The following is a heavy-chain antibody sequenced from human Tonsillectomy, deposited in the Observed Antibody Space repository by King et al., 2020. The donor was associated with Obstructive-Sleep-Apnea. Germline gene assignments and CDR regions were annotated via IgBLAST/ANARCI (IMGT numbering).Heavy chain of an antibody. Sequence: QLQESGPGLVKPSETLSLTCTVSGGSISSSSYYWGWIRQPPGKGLEWIGSIYFSGSTYYNPSLKSRVTISVDTSKNQFSLKLSSVTAADTAVYYCASPKGYYYDSSGFYYAPNKNAFDIWGQGTMVTVSS. D-gene: IGHD3-22*01. CDR3: ASPKGYYYDSSGFYYAPNKNAFDI. J-gene: IGHJ3*02. V-gene: IGHV4-39*01. CDR1: GGSISSSSYY. CDR2: IYFSGST.